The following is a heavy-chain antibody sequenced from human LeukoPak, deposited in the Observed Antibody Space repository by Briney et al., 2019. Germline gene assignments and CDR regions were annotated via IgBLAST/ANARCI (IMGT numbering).Heavy chain of an antibody. J-gene: IGHJ4*02. V-gene: IGHV3-11*01. CDR3: ARGGYSRGWDY. Sequence: GGSLRLSCAASGFSFSDYYMNWIRQAPGKGLEWVSYISFTGVNIYYADSVKDRFTISRDNTKNSLYLEMNSLRAEDSAVYYCARGGYSRGWDYWGQGTLVTVSS. CDR2: ISFTGVNI. D-gene: IGHD6-19*01. CDR1: GFSFSDYY.